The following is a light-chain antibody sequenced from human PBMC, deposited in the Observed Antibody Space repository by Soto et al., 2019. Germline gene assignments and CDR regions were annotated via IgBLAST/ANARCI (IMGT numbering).Light chain of an antibody. CDR1: QSVSSSY. CDR2: GAS. J-gene: IGKJ2*01. V-gene: IGKV3-20*01. Sequence: EIVLTQSPGTLSLSPGERATLSCRASQSVSSSYLAWYQQKPGQAPRLLIYGASSRATGIPDRFSGSGSGNDFTLTISRLEPEDVAVYYCQQYGSSPGTFGQGTKLEIK. CDR3: QQYGSSPGT.